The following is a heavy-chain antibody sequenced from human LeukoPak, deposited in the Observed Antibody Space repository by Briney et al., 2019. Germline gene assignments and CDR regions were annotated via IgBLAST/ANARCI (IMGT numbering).Heavy chain of an antibody. CDR3: AKEMATSVFDY. CDR2: ISYDGSNK. Sequence: GGSLRLSCAASGFTFSTYGMHWVRQAPGKGLEWVAVISYDGSNKYYADSVKGRFTISRDNSKNTLCLQMNSLRAEDTAVYYCAKEMATSVFDYWGQGTLVTVSS. CDR1: GFTFSTYG. V-gene: IGHV3-30*18. J-gene: IGHJ4*02. D-gene: IGHD5-24*01.